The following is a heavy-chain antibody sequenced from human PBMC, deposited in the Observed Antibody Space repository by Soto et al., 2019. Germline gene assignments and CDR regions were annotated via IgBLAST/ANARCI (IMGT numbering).Heavy chain of an antibody. Sequence: PSETLSLTCTVSGGSISSYYWSWIRQPPGKGLEWIGYIYYSGSTNYNPSLKSRVTISVDTSKNQFSLKLSSVTAADTAVYYCARYLRSRDYYYYYMYVWGKGSTVPVSS. D-gene: IGHD3-3*01. J-gene: IGHJ6*03. CDR2: IYYSGST. CDR3: ARYLRSRDYYYYYMYV. CDR1: GGSISSYY. V-gene: IGHV4-59*08.